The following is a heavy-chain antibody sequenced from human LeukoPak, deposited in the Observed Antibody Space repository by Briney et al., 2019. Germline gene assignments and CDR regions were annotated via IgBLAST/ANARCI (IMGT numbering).Heavy chain of an antibody. D-gene: IGHD3-22*01. Sequence: SETLSLTCTVSGDSITSFYWSWLRQPPGKGLEWIGYIYYGGSTEYKPSLKSRVTISLDTSKNQFSLKLSSVTAADTAVYYCARDRVRDSSTWYFGYWGQGALVTVSS. CDR2: IYYGGST. CDR1: GDSITSFY. J-gene: IGHJ4*02. V-gene: IGHV4-59*01. CDR3: ARDRVRDSSTWYFGY.